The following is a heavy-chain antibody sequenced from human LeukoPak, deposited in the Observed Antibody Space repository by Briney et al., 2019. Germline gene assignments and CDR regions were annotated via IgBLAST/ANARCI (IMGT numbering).Heavy chain of an antibody. CDR3: ATVFDY. CDR2: IDGDGSGT. J-gene: IGHJ4*02. V-gene: IGHV3-74*01. CDR1: GFTFSSYA. Sequence: PGGSLRLSCAASGFTFSSYAMSWVRQAPGKGLVWVSRIDGDGSGTSYADSVRGRFTISRDNAKNTLYLQMNSLRAEDTAVYYCATVFDYWGQGTLVTVSS.